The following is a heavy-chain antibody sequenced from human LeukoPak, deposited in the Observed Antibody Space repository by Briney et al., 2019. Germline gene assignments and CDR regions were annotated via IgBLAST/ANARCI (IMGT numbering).Heavy chain of an antibody. D-gene: IGHD6-13*01. Sequence: GRSLRLSCAASGFTFSSYAMHWVRQAPGKGLEGVAVISYDGSNKYYADTVKGRFTISRDNSKNTLYLQMNSLRAEDTAVYYCARDQGYSSSWYIVTGFDYWGQGTLVTVSS. CDR3: ARDQGYSSSWYIVTGFDY. J-gene: IGHJ4*02. V-gene: IGHV3-30*01. CDR2: ISYDGSNK. CDR1: GFTFSSYA.